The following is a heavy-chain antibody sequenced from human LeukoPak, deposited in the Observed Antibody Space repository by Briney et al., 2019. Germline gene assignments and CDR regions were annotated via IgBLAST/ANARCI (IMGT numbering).Heavy chain of an antibody. Sequence: GGSLRLSCVASGFTVSTNYMSWVRQAPGKGLEWVSVFYAGGNTYYADSVKGRFTISRDTSKNTLYLQMDSLRAEDTAVYYCARGGGAYCGDDCRRTFDYWGQGTLVTVSS. D-gene: IGHD2-21*02. J-gene: IGHJ4*02. CDR3: ARGGGAYCGDDCRRTFDY. CDR2: FYAGGNT. CDR1: GFTVSTNY. V-gene: IGHV3-53*01.